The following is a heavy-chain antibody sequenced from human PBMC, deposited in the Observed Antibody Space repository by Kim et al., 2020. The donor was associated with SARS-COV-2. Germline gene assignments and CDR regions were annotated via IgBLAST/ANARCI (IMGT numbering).Heavy chain of an antibody. D-gene: IGHD3-22*01. J-gene: IGHJ2*01. CDR3: AKDHYYDSSGYYFSYWYFDL. Sequence: GWSLRLSCAASGFTFSSYGMHWVRQAPGKGLEWVAVIWYDGSNKYYADSVKGRFTISRDNSKNTLYLQMNSLRAEDTAVYYCAKDHYYDSSGYYFSYWYFDLWGRGTLVTVSS. CDR1: GFTFSSYG. V-gene: IGHV3-33*06. CDR2: IWYDGSNK.